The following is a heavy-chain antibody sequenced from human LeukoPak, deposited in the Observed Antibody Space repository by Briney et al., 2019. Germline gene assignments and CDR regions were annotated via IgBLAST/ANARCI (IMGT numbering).Heavy chain of an antibody. CDR1: GLSVSGYW. CDR2: IKQDGSEK. CDR3: AREWQGGIAAAGTRIEGDY. D-gene: IGHD6-13*01. Sequence: GGSLRLSCAVSGLSVSGYWMTWVRQAPGKGLEWVANIKQDGSEKNYVDSVKGRFTISRDNAENSLFLQMNSLRVEDTAVYYCAREWQGGIAAAGTRIEGDYWGQGTLVAVSS. V-gene: IGHV3-7*01. J-gene: IGHJ4*02.